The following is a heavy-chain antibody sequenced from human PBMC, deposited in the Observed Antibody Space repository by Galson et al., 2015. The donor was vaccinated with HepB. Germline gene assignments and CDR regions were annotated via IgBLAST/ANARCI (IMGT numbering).Heavy chain of an antibody. V-gene: IGHV1-2*02. CDR3: ARGLLRGGSAAAGSLRDY. D-gene: IGHD6-13*01. J-gene: IGHJ4*02. CDR2: INPNSGGT. CDR1: GYTFTSYG. Sequence: SVKVSCKASGYTFTSYGISWVRQAPGQGLEWMGWINPNSGGTNYAQKFQGRVTMTRDTSISTAYMELSRLRSDDTAVYYCARGLLRGGSAAAGSLRDYWGQGTLVTVSS.